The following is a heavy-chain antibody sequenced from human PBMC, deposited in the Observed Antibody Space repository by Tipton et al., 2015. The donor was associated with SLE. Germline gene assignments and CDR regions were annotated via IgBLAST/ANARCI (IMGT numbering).Heavy chain of an antibody. D-gene: IGHD7-27*01. J-gene: IGHJ3*02. CDR2: IYYSGNT. Sequence: TLSLTCTVSGGSISSGGYYWTWIRQLPGKGLEWIGYIYYSGNTYHNPSLGSRLTISVDTSKDQFSLRLTSVTAADTAVYYCARGPNWGLDDAFDIWGQGTMVSVSS. CDR3: ARGPNWGLDDAFDI. V-gene: IGHV4-31*03. CDR1: GGSISSGGYY.